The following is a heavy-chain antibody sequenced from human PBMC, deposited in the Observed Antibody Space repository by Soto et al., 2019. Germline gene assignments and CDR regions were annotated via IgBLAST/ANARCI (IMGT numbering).Heavy chain of an antibody. D-gene: IGHD6-19*01. J-gene: IGHJ4*02. CDR1: GASVSSGNQY. Sequence: QVLMHESGPGLVKPSETLSLTCTVSGASVSSGNQYWSWIRQPPGKRLEWIGFIYNSVITNYSPALKSRVSIPADTSRNQFSLKMSSVTAADTAVYYCARGWDANSWGQGALVTVSS. V-gene: IGHV4-61*01. CDR3: ARGWDANS. CDR2: IYNSVIT.